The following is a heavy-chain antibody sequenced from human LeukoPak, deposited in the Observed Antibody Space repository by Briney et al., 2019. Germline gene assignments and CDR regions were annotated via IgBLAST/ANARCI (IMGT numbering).Heavy chain of an antibody. J-gene: IGHJ4*02. CDR3: ARGFSEDYGDYFDY. V-gene: IGHV3-30*02. CDR1: GFTFSTYG. CDR2: IRYDGSNQ. Sequence: PGGSLRLSCAASGFTFSTYGMRWVRQAPGKGLEWVAFIRYDGSNQYYADSVKGRFTISRDNSKNTLYLQMNSLRADDTAVYYCARGFSEDYGDYFDYWGQGTLVTVSS. D-gene: IGHD4-17*01.